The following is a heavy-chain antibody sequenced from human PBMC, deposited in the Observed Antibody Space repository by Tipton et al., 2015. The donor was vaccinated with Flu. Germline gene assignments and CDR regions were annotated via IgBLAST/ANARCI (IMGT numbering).Heavy chain of an antibody. CDR3: ARHTGTYWWFDP. D-gene: IGHD1-26*01. V-gene: IGHV3-7*01. Sequence: VQLVQSGGGLVQPGGSLRLSCAASGFTFSSYWMSWVRQAPGKGLEWVANIKQDGSEKYYVDSVKGRFTISRDNAENSLSLQMNRLRVDDTAVYYCARHTGTYWWFDPWGQGTLVTVSA. CDR1: GFTFSSYW. CDR2: IKQDGSEK. J-gene: IGHJ5*02.